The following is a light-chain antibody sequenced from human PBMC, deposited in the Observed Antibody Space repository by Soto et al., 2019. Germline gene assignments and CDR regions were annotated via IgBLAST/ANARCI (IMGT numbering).Light chain of an antibody. CDR2: DAS. CDR1: QSVSSY. Sequence: TQSPATLSLSPGERATLSCRASQSVSSYLAWYQQKPGQAPRPLIYDASNRATGIPARFSGSGSGTDFTLTISSLEPEDFAVYYCQQRSNWPSWTFGQGTKVDIK. J-gene: IGKJ1*01. CDR3: QQRSNWPSWT. V-gene: IGKV3-11*01.